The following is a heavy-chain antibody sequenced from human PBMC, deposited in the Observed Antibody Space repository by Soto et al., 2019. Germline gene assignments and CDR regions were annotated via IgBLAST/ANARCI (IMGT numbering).Heavy chain of an antibody. CDR3: ARVNYSPSGKDYCYGMDV. J-gene: IGHJ6*02. D-gene: IGHD3-10*01. V-gene: IGHV1-2*04. CDR1: GYTFTEYY. CDR2: IHPNSGDT. Sequence: QVQLVQSGAEVKKPGASVKVSCKASGYTFTEYYIHWMRQAPGQGLEWMGWIHPNSGDTNYAQRFQGWVTMTRDTSTSTAYLEVSRLKSDDTAVYYCARVNYSPSGKDYCYGMDVWGQGTTVTVSS.